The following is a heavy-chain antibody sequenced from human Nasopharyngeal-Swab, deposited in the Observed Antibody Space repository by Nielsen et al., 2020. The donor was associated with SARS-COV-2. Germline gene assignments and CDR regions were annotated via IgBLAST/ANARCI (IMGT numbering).Heavy chain of an antibody. CDR1: GGSISSGSYY. D-gene: IGHD5-24*01. J-gene: IGHJ4*02. CDR2: IYTSGST. CDR3: AREGMATTTPY. Sequence: SETLSLTCTVSGGSISSGSYYWSWIRQPAGKGLEWIGRIYTSGSTNYNPSLKSRVTISVDTSKNQFSLKLSSVTAAYTAVYYCAREGMATTTPYWGQGTLVTVSS. V-gene: IGHV4-61*02.